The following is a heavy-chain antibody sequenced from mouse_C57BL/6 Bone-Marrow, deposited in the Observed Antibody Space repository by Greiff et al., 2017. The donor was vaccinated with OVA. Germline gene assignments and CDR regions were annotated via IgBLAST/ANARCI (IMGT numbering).Heavy chain of an antibody. Sequence: EVQLQQSGAELVRPGASVKLSCTASGFNIKDDYMHWVKQRPEQGLEWIGWIDPENGDTESASKFQGKATITADTSSTTAYLQLSSLTSEDTAVYDCTTKLRWLRRRAYWGQGTLVTVSA. CDR2: IDPENGDT. V-gene: IGHV14-4*01. CDR3: TTKLRWLRRRAY. D-gene: IGHD2-2*01. J-gene: IGHJ3*01. CDR1: GFNIKDDY.